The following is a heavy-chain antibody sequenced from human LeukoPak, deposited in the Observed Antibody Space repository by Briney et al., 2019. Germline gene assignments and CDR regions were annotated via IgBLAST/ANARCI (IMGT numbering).Heavy chain of an antibody. J-gene: IGHJ6*02. CDR2: MNSDGSNI. Sequence: PGGSLRLSCAASGFTFSEYRMHWVRQVPGKGLVWVSRMNSDGSNIKYADSVKGRFTISRDNAKNSLYLQMNSLRAEDTAVYYCARWYCSSTNCHSYYYGMDVWGQGTTVTVSS. CDR1: GFTFSEYR. D-gene: IGHD2-2*01. CDR3: ARWYCSSTNCHSYYYGMDV. V-gene: IGHV3-74*03.